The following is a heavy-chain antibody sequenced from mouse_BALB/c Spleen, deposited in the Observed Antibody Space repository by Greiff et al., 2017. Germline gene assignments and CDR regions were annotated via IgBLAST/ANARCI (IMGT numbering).Heavy chain of an antibody. Sequence: EVQLQESGPGLVKPSQSLSLTCSVTGYSITSGYYWNWIRQFPGNKLEWMGYISYDGSNNYNPSLKNRISITRDTSKNQFFLKLNSVTTEDTATYYCARDLLFLGIHWDVEGEGYYFDYWGQGTTLTVSS. CDR3: ARDLLFLGIHWDVEGEGYYFDY. D-gene: IGHD4-1*01. CDR1: GYSITSGYY. V-gene: IGHV3-6*02. J-gene: IGHJ2*01. CDR2: ISYDGSN.